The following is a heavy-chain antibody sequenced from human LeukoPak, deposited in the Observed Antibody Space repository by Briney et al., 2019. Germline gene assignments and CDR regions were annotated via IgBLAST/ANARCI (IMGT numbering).Heavy chain of an antibody. CDR3: AREYS. J-gene: IGHJ4*02. D-gene: IGHD2-15*01. CDR1: GFTFNTYR. Sequence: PGGSLRLSCAASGFTFNTYRMSWVRQAPGKGLEWVANIKQDGSEKYYVDSVKGRFTISRDNAKNSLYLQMNSLRAEDTAVYYCAREYSWGQGTLVTVSS. CDR2: IKQDGSEK. V-gene: IGHV3-7*01.